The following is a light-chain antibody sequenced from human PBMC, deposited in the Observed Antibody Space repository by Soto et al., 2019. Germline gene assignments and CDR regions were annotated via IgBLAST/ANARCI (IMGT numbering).Light chain of an antibody. CDR1: SSNIGSNY. V-gene: IGLV1-47*01. CDR2: RNN. J-gene: IGLJ7*01. CDR3: AAWDDALNGWV. Sequence: QLVLTQPPSASGTPGQRVTISCSGSSSNIGSNYVYWYHQLPGTAPKLVIYRNNQRPSGVPDRFSGSKSGTSASLAISGLRSEDEADYYCAAWDDALNGWVFGGGTQLTVL.